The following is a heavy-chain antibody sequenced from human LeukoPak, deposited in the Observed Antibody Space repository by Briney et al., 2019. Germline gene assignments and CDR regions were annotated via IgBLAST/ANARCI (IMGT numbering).Heavy chain of an antibody. CDR2: IYYSGST. CDR3: ARNTSDIAVPGASIFDY. CDR1: GCSIRRSSYW. V-gene: IGHV4-39*01. J-gene: IGHJ4*02. Sequence: SETLSLTCTVSGCSIRRSSYWWGWIRQTPGKGLEWIGSIYYSGSTHYNPSLKSRVTISEDTSKNQFSLKVRSVTAADSALYTSARNTSDIAVPGASIFDYWGQGTLVTVSS. D-gene: IGHD6-19*01.